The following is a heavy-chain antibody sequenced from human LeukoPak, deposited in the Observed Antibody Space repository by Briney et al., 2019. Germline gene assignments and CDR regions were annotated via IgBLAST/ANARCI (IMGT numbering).Heavy chain of an antibody. J-gene: IGHJ2*01. V-gene: IGHV4-61*02. CDR3: ARVYYSNSYDYWYFDL. D-gene: IGHD6-13*01. CDR2: IYTSGST. CDR1: GGSISSGSYY. Sequence: SETLSLTCTVSGGSISSGSYYWSWIRQPAGKGLEWIGRIYTSGSTNYNPSLKSRVTISVVTSKNQFSLKLSSVTAADTAVYYCARVYYSNSYDYWYFDLWGRGTLVTVSS.